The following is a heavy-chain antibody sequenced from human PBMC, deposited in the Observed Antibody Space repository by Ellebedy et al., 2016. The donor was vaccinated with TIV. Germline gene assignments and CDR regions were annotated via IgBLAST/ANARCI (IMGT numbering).Heavy chain of an antibody. CDR2: ISWNSGSM. CDR1: GFTFDDYA. CDR3: AKDVWRWLQFHGEGNGGFDS. J-gene: IGHJ4*02. D-gene: IGHD5-24*01. Sequence: GGSLRLSCAASGFTFDDYAMHWVRQAPGKGLEWVSSISWNSGSMAYSDSVKGRFTISRDYAKNSLYLQMNSLRAEDTAFYYCAKDVWRWLQFHGEGNGGFDSWGQGTLVTVSS. V-gene: IGHV3-9*01.